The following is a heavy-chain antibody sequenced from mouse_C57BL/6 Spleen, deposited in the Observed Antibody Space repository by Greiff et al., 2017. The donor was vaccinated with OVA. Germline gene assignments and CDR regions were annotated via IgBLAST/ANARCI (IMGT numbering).Heavy chain of an antibody. Sequence: VQLQQSGAELVRPGASVKLSCTASGFNIKDDYMHWVKQRPEQGLEWIGWIDPENGDTEYASKFQGKATMTADTSSNTAYLQLSSLTSEDTAVYSCTYSYYYGSSYWYFDVWGTGTTVTVSS. CDR1: GFNIKDDY. V-gene: IGHV14-4*01. D-gene: IGHD1-1*01. J-gene: IGHJ1*03. CDR3: TYSYYYGSSYWYFDV. CDR2: IDPENGDT.